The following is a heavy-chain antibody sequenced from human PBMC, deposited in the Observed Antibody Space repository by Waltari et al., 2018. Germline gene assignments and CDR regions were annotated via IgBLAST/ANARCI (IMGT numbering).Heavy chain of an antibody. D-gene: IGHD3-3*01. CDR3: ARGPRRDFWRAPGYFDL. J-gene: IGHJ2*01. CDR2: TNHYSVNT. CDR1: GYTFTSYD. V-gene: IGHV1-8*03. Sequence: QVQLVQSGAEVKKPGASVKVSCKASGYTFTSYDINWVRQATGQGLEWEGWTNHYSVNTGYAQKVQGRVPITRNTSISTADMELSSLRSEDTAVYYCARGPRRDFWRAPGYFDLWGRGTLVTVSS.